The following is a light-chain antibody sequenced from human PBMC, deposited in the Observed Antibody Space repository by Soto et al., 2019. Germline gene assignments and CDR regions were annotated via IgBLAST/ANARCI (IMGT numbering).Light chain of an antibody. CDR1: SSDVGGYNF. CDR2: EVT. CDR3: SSYAGSTNSYV. Sequence: QSALTQPPSASGSPGQSVTISCTGTSSDVGGYNFVSWYQQHPGKAPKLMIYEVTNRPSGVPDRFSGSKSGNTASLTVSGLQADDEADYYCSSYAGSTNSYVCGTWTKLTVL. J-gene: IGLJ1*01. V-gene: IGLV2-8*01.